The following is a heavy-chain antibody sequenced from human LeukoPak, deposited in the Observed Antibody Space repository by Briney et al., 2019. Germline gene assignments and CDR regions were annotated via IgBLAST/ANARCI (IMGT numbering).Heavy chain of an antibody. CDR2: INPSGGST. CDR3: ATAVVGATGFFDY. V-gene: IGHV1-46*01. J-gene: IGHJ4*02. CDR1: GYTFTSYY. D-gene: IGHD1-26*01. Sequence: ASVKVSCKASGYTFTSYYMHWVRQAPGQGLEWMGIINPSGGSTSYAQKFQGRVTMTEDTSTDTAYMELSSLRSEDTAVYYSATAVVGATGFFDYWGQGTLVTVSS.